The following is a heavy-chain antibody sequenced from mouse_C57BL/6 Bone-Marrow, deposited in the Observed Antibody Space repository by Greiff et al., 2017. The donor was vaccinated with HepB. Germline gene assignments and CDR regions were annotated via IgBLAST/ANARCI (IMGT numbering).Heavy chain of an antibody. V-gene: IGHV1-64*01. J-gene: IGHJ2*01. CDR2: IHPNSGST. CDR3: TIGGIYDYALYY. Sequence: QVQLQQPGAELVKPGASVKLSCKASCYTFTSYWMHWVKQRPGQGLEWIGMIHPNSGSTNYNEKFKSKATLTVDKSSSTAYMQLSSLTSEDSAVYYYTIGGIYDYALYYWGQGTTLTVSS. D-gene: IGHD2-4*01. CDR1: CYTFTSYW.